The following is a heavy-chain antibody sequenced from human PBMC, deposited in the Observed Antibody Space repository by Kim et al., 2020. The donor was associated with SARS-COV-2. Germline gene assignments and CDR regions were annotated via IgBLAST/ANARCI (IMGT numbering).Heavy chain of an antibody. CDR2: IKSKTDGGTT. CDR3: TTVKGSYDDAFDI. Sequence: GGSLRLSCAASGFTFSNAWMSWVRQAPGKGLEWVGRIKSKTDGGTTDYAAPVKGRFTISRDDSKNTLYLQMNSLKTEDTAVYYCTTVKGSYDDAFDIWGQGTMVTVSS. CDR1: GFTFSNAW. J-gene: IGHJ3*02. V-gene: IGHV3-15*01. D-gene: IGHD1-26*01.